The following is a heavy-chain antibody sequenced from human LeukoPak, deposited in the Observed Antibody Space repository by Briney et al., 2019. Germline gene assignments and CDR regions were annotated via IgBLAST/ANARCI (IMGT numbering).Heavy chain of an antibody. CDR2: INSDGTTT. D-gene: IGHD3-10*01. CDR1: GFTFSDYW. CDR3: ARDNYGSGSLYYYYGMDV. V-gene: IGHV3-74*01. Sequence: GGSLRLSCAASGFTFSDYWMHWVRHAPGKGPVWVSRINSDGTTTTYADSVKGRFTISRDNAKNTLYVQMSSLRAEDTAVYYCARDNYGSGSLYYYYGMDVWGQGTTVTVSS. J-gene: IGHJ6*02.